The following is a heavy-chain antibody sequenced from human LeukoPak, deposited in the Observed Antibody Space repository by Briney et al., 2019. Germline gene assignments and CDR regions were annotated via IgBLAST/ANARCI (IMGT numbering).Heavy chain of an antibody. CDR2: ISSSSNTI. D-gene: IGHD3-10*01. V-gene: IGHV3-48*01. Sequence: GGSLRLSCAASGFTFSTYSMNWVRQAPGKGLEWVSCISSSSNTIYYADSVKGRFTISRDNAKNSLYLQMNSLRAEDTAVYYCARRLAATMVRGVIINPTNWFDPWGQGTLVTVSS. CDR3: ARRLAATMVRGVIINPTNWFDP. CDR1: GFTFSTYS. J-gene: IGHJ5*02.